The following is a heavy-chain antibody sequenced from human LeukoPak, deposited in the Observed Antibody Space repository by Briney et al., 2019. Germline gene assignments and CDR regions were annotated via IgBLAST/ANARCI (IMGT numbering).Heavy chain of an antibody. CDR2: ISGSGDST. V-gene: IGHV3-23*01. Sequence: AGGSLRLSCAASGFTFSSFAMSWVRQAPGKGLEWVSGISGSGDSTYYADSVKGRFTISRDNSKNTLYLQMNSLRAEDTAVYYCARDERYSGYDSPKVYYCGMDVWGQGTTVTVSS. CDR1: GFTFSSFA. D-gene: IGHD5-12*01. J-gene: IGHJ6*02. CDR3: ARDERYSGYDSPKVYYCGMDV.